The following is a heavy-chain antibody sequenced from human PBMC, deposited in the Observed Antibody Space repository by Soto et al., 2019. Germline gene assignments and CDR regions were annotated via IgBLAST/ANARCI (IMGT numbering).Heavy chain of an antibody. J-gene: IGHJ4*02. D-gene: IGHD2-2*01. CDR3: ARHATYCSSNSCYEFDF. V-gene: IGHV4-39*01. Sequence: QLQLQESGPGLLKPSETLSLTCTVSGGSIRSSGYYWGWIRRAPGMGLEWIGSIFHSGSTLSTPSLTGRVTISVDTSKNQFSLKMTSVTAADTAVYYCARHATYCSSNSCYEFDFWGQGSLVTVSS. CDR2: IFHSGST. CDR1: GGSIRSSGYY.